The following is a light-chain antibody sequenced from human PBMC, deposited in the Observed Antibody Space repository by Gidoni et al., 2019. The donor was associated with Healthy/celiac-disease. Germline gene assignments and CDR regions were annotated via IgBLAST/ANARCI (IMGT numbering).Light chain of an antibody. Sequence: QSALTQPRSVSGSPGQSVTISCTGTSSDVGGYNYVSWYQQHPGKAPKLMIYDVSKRPSGVPDRFSGSKSGNTASLTISGLQAEDEADYYCCSYAGSYTPVVFGGGTKL. CDR3: CSYAGSYTPVV. CDR1: SSDVGGYNY. CDR2: DVS. J-gene: IGLJ2*01. V-gene: IGLV2-11*01.